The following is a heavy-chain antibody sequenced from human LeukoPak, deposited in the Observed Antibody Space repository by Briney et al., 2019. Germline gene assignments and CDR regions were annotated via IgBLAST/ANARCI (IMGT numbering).Heavy chain of an antibody. Sequence: GGSLRLSYAASGFTISSYAMSWVRQAPGKGLEWVSAISGSAGGTYYADSVKGRLTISRDNSKNTLYLQMNSLRAEDTAVYYCAKDDYGDYIFDYWGQGTLVTVSS. D-gene: IGHD4-17*01. CDR3: AKDDYGDYIFDY. CDR2: ISGSAGGT. CDR1: GFTISSYA. V-gene: IGHV3-23*01. J-gene: IGHJ4*02.